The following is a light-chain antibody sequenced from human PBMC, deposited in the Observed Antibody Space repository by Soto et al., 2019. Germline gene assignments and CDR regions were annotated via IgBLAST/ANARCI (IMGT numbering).Light chain of an antibody. CDR3: CSYGGNYTLI. CDR1: SSDVGGYNY. V-gene: IGLV2-11*01. Sequence: QSVLTQPRSVSGSPGQSVTISCTGTSSDVGGYNYVSWYQQHPGKAPKLMIYDVSKRPSGVPDRFSGSKSDNTASLTISGLQAEDEADYYCCSYGGNYTLILGGGTKLTVL. CDR2: DVS. J-gene: IGLJ2*01.